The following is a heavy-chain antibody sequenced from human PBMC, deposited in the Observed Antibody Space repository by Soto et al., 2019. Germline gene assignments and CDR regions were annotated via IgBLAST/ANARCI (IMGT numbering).Heavy chain of an antibody. CDR2: IYYSGST. Sequence: SETLSLTCTVSGGSISNYYWSWIRQPPGKGLEWIGYIYYSGSTNYNPSLKSRVTISVDTSKNQFSLKLSSVTAADTAVYYCARTGGYYYYMDVGGKGTTVTVSS. V-gene: IGHV4-59*08. CDR1: GGSISNYY. D-gene: IGHD7-27*01. J-gene: IGHJ6*03. CDR3: ARTGGYYYYMDV.